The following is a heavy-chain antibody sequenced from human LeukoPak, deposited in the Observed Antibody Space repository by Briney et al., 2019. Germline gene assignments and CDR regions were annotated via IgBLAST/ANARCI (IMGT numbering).Heavy chain of an antibody. J-gene: IGHJ6*03. D-gene: IGHD3-3*01. CDR2: ISSNGGST. Sequence: PGGSLRLSCAASGFTFSSYAMHWVRQAPGKGLEYVSAISSNGGSTYYANSVKGRFTISRDNSKNTLYLQMGSLRAEDMAVYYCARGRSLRFSEWLSGGYMDVWGKGTTVTVSS. CDR3: ARGRSLRFSEWLSGGYMDV. V-gene: IGHV3-64*01. CDR1: GFTFSSYA.